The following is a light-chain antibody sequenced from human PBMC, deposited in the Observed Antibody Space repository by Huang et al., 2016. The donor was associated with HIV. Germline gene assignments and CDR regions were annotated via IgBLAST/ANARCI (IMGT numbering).Light chain of an antibody. CDR3: QQYDIHPLT. J-gene: IGKJ3*01. CDR1: QDINTF. CDR2: AAS. Sequence: IRMTQSPSSLSASTGDRVTITCRANQDINTFLAWYQQRPGSVPKLLIYAASTLQSGVRSKFSGNGSDTDFTLTIGCLQSEDVATYYCQQYDIHPLTFGPGTRVDIK. V-gene: IGKV1-8*01.